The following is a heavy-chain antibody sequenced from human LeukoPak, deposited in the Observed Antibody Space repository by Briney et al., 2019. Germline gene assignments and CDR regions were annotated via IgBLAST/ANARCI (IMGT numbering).Heavy chain of an antibody. V-gene: IGHV3-23*01. CDR3: AKNGDRGAYCSGGSCYPYYYYNMDV. CDR2: IFPSGGEI. J-gene: IGHJ6*03. D-gene: IGHD2-15*01. Sequence: GGSLRLSCAASGFTFSTFAMIWVRQPPGKGLEWVSSIFPSGGEIHYADSVKGRFTISRDNSKNTLYLQMNSLRAEDTAIYYCAKNGDRGAYCSGGSCYPYYYYNMDVWGKGTTVTISS. CDR1: GFTFSTFA.